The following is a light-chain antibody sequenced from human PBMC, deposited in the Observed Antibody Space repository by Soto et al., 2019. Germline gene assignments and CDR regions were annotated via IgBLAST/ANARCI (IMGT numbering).Light chain of an antibody. CDR3: QHSSSTSSYT. CDR2: PAS. J-gene: IGKJ2*01. Sequence: DIQMTQSPSSLSASVGDRVTITCRASQSISTFLNWYQQKPGKAPKVQIYPASSLQSGVPSRFSGSGSETDFTLTISSLQPEDFATYYCQHSSSTSSYTFGQGTKLEIK. V-gene: IGKV1-39*01. CDR1: QSISTF.